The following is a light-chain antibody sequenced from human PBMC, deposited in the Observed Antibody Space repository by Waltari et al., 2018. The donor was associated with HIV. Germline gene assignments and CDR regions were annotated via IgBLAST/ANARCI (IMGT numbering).Light chain of an antibody. CDR3: QKYNSVVS. CDR1: QDIRHY. J-gene: IGKJ4*01. Sequence: QMTPSPSSLSSSVGERVTITCRASQDIRHYVAWYQQKSGRVPKLLIHSASTLQSGVPSRFSGTGSGTEFTLTISSLQPDDVATYYCQKYNSVVSFGGGTKVEI. V-gene: IGKV1-27*01. CDR2: SAS.